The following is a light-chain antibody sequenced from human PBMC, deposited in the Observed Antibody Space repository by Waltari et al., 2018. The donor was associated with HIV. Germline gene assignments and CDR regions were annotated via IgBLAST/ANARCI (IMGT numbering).Light chain of an antibody. V-gene: IGKV4-1*01. J-gene: IGKJ1*01. Sequence: MGMTQSPDSPAVSLGERATINCKTSQSVLYSTNNKNYLAWYQQKPGQPPRLLIYWASSRKSGVPDRFSGSGSGTDFTLTISDLQAEDVAVYYCQQYYSTPWTFGQGTKVEV. CDR3: QQYYSTPWT. CDR2: WAS. CDR1: QSVLYSTNNKNY.